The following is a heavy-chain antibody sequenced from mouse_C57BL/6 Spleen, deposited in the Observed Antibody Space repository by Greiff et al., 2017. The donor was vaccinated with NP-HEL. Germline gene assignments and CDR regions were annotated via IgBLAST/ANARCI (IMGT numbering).Heavy chain of an antibody. D-gene: IGHD4-1*01. Sequence: QVQLQQSVAELVRPGASVKLSCTASGFNIKNTYMHWVKQRPGQGLEWIGNINPSNGGTNYNEKFKSKATLTVDKSSSTAYMQLSSLTSEDSAVYYCARLANWDYWGQGTTLTVSS. CDR3: ARLANWDY. CDR1: GFNIKNTY. J-gene: IGHJ2*01. CDR2: INPSNGGT. V-gene: IGHV1-53*01.